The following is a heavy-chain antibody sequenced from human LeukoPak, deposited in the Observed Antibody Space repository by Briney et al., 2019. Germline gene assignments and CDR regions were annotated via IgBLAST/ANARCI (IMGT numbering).Heavy chain of an antibody. Sequence: GGSLRLSCAASGFTFSDYYMSWIRQAPGKGLEWVSYISSSGSTIYYADSVKGRFTISRDNAKNSLYLQMNSLRAEDTAVYYCARDWKYYDSSGYSYYFDYWGQGTLVTVSS. V-gene: IGHV3-11*01. CDR3: ARDWKYYDSSGYSYYFDY. J-gene: IGHJ4*02. D-gene: IGHD3-22*01. CDR2: ISSSGSTI. CDR1: GFTFSDYY.